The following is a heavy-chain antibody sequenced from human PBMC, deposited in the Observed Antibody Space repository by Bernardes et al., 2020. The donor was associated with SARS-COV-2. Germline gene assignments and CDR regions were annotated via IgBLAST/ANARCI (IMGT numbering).Heavy chain of an antibody. D-gene: IGHD2-2*01. J-gene: IGHJ4*02. V-gene: IGHV3-23*01. Sequence: GGSLRLSCAASGFTFSDYAMSWVRQAPGKGLEWVSGISDSGGRTYYADSVKGRFTISRDNSKNTLYLQMTSLRAEDTAVYYCAKEYDRSLVPAAISPLEDYWGQGILVTVSS. CDR3: AKEYDRSLVPAAISPLEDY. CDR1: GFTFSDYA. CDR2: ISDSGGRT.